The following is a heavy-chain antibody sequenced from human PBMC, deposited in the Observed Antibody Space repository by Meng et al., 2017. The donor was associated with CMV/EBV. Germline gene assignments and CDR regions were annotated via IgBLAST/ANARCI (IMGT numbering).Heavy chain of an antibody. J-gene: IGHJ6*02. CDR1: GGSFSGYY. D-gene: IGHD2-15*01. Sequence: SDTLSLPSAVYGGSFSGYYRSRIRQPPGKGLEWIGEINHRGCTNYNPSLKSRVTISVDTSKNQFSMKLSSVTAADTAVYYCARGDSRSCYSVYHYYYYGMDVWGQGTTVTVSS. CDR2: INHRGCT. CDR3: ARGDSRSCYSVYHYYYYGMDV. V-gene: IGHV4-34*01.